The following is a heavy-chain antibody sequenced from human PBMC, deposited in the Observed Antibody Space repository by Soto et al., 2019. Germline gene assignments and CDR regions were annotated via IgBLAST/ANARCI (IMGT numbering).Heavy chain of an antibody. CDR2: VYYTGTT. V-gene: IGHV4-59*01. Sequence: PSETLSLTCTVSGGSISSYFYIWVRQPPGTRLEWIGSVYYTGTTDYNPSLKSRVTISVDTSKTKFSLNLRSVTAPDTAVYSCARDLAAVPRAFGCWGRGTLVTVSS. J-gene: IGHJ4*02. D-gene: IGHD6-13*01. CDR3: ARDLAAVPRAFGC. CDR1: GGSISSYF.